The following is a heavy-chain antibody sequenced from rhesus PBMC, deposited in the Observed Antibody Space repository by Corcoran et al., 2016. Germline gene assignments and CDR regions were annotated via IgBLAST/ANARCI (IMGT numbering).Heavy chain of an antibody. Sequence: QVQLVQSGAEIKQPGASVKLYCKASGYTFTSYYMHWVRQAPGPGLGWIGPLSPYNANQGPAPNFQGSVTITTATSTSTGYMELSSLRSEDTAVYYCTVAATGYFDYWGQGVLVTVSS. CDR2: LSPYNANQ. J-gene: IGHJ4*01. CDR3: TVAATGYFDY. D-gene: IGHD4-29*01. V-gene: IGHV1-180*01. CDR1: GYTFTSYY.